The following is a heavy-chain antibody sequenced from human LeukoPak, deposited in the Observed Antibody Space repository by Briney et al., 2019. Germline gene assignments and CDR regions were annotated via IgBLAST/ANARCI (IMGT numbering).Heavy chain of an antibody. D-gene: IGHD6-19*01. CDR1: GGSFSGYY. J-gene: IGHJ4*02. V-gene: IGHV4-34*01. Sequence: PSETLSLTCAVYGGSFSGYYWSWLRQPPGKGLEWIGEINHSGSTNYNPSLKSRVTISVDTSKNQFSLKLSSVTAADTAVYYCARDSSGWYNAFDYWGQGTLVTVSS. CDR2: INHSGST. CDR3: ARDSSGWYNAFDY.